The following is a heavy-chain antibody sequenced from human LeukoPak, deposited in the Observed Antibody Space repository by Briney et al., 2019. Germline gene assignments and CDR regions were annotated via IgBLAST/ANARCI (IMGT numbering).Heavy chain of an antibody. CDR3: ARDPGVVAFHYFDF. V-gene: IGHV3-23*01. D-gene: IGHD3-3*01. J-gene: IGHJ4*02. Sequence: PGGSLRLSCVASGFTFSSHAMAWVRQAPGKGLEWVSAIGGRGGSTYYADSVKGRFTISRDISKNTLYLQMNSLRAEDTALYYCARDPGVVAFHYFDFWGQGTLVTVSS. CDR1: GFTFSSHA. CDR2: IGGRGGST.